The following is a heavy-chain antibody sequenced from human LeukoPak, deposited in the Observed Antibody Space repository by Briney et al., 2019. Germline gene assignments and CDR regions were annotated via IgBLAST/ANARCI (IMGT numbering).Heavy chain of an antibody. CDR3: ARGAPPSSAPPFFDY. J-gene: IGHJ4*02. Sequence: GGSLRLSCATSGFTFTTYAMQWVRQAPGKGLEWVAVISSDGNKKNYADSVKGRFTISRDNSKNTLYLQMNSLRAEDTAVYYCARGAPPSSAPPFFDYWGQGTLVTVSS. V-gene: IGHV3-30*14. CDR2: ISSDGNKK. CDR1: GFTFTTYA. D-gene: IGHD3-22*01.